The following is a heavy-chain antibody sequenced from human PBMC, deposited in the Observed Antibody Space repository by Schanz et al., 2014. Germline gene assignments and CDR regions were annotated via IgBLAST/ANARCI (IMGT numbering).Heavy chain of an antibody. Sequence: QVQLVESGGGVVQPGRSLRLSCAASGFTFSNYGLVWVRQAPGKGLEWLAVISYDGSDKFHADSVKGRFTISRDNSKNTLYLQMNSLRVEDTAVYYCAKDFVPLVQQLIRSGGSHLDLWGQGTLVTVSS. D-gene: IGHD6-13*01. J-gene: IGHJ5*02. CDR1: GFTFSNYG. CDR3: AKDFVPLVQQLIRSGGSHLDL. V-gene: IGHV3-30*18. CDR2: ISYDGSDK.